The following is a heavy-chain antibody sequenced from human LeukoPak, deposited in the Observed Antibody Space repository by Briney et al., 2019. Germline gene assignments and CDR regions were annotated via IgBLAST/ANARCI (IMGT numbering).Heavy chain of an antibody. D-gene: IGHD3-10*01. J-gene: IGHJ4*02. V-gene: IGHV1-2*02. CDR2: INPNTGGT. Sequence: ASVKVSCKASGYTFTDYYMHWVRQAPGQGLEWMGWINPNTGGTKYAQKFQDRVTMTRDTSINTAYMEVSRLRSDDTAVYSCAKAPGMVRGVRTFNFWGPGTQITVSS. CDR3: AKAPGMVRGVRTFNF. CDR1: GYTFTDYY.